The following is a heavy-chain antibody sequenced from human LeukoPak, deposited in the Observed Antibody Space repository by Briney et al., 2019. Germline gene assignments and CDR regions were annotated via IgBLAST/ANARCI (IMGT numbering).Heavy chain of an antibody. J-gene: IGHJ4*02. Sequence: VASVKVSCKASGYTFTGYYIHWVRQAPGQGLEWMGIITPSDGGTTYAQNFQGRVTMTRDMSTSTVYMELSSLRSDDTAVYYCARAYDFPDYWGQGTLVTVSS. CDR3: ARAYDFPDY. V-gene: IGHV1-46*01. CDR1: GYTFTGYY. D-gene: IGHD3-3*01. CDR2: ITPSDGGT.